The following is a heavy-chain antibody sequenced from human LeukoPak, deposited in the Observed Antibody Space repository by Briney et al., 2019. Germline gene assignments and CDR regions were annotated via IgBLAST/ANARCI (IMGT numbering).Heavy chain of an antibody. D-gene: IGHD3-22*01. Sequence: GGSLRLSCAASGFTFSSFAMSWVRQAPGKGLEWVASVSGGGRSKYYIDSVKGRFTVSRDNSNNTLYLQMSSLRAEDTAVYYCAKVHYWDSSGYPGFDYWGQGTLVTVSS. J-gene: IGHJ4*02. CDR2: VSGGGRSK. CDR3: AKVHYWDSSGYPGFDY. CDR1: GFTFSSFA. V-gene: IGHV3-23*01.